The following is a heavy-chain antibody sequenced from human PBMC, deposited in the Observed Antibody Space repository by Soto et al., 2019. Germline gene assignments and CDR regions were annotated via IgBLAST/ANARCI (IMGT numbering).Heavy chain of an antibody. CDR3: ARAPPHYGMDV. Sequence: SETLSLTCTVSGGSISSFYWSWIRQPPGKGLEYIGSIYDTGSTNYNPSHKSRVTILLDTSKNQFSLKLSSVTAADTAVYYCARAPPHYGMDVWGQGTTVTVSS. CDR2: IYDTGST. J-gene: IGHJ6*02. CDR1: GGSISSFY. V-gene: IGHV4-59*08.